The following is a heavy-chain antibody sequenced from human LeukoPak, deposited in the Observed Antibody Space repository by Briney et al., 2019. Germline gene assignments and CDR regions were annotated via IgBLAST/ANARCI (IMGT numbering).Heavy chain of an antibody. CDR1: GGSISSYY. Sequence: SETLSLTCTVSGGSISSYYWSWIRQPPGKGLEWIGYIYYSGSTNYNPSLKSRVTISVDTSKNQFSLKLSSVTAADTAVYYCARVRPRGAYDYWGQGTLVTVPS. CDR2: IYYSGST. V-gene: IGHV4-59*01. CDR3: ARVRPRGAYDY. J-gene: IGHJ4*02. D-gene: IGHD4/OR15-4a*01.